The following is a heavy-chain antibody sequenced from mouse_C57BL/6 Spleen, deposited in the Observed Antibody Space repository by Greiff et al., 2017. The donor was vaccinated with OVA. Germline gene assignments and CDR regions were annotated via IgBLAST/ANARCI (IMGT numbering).Heavy chain of an antibody. CDR1: GYTFTSYW. J-gene: IGHJ2*01. CDR3: ARSGYDYESYY. CDR2: IDPSDSYT. D-gene: IGHD2-4*01. V-gene: IGHV1-59*01. Sequence: QVQLKQPGAELVRPGTSVKLSCKASGYTFTSYWMHWVKQRPGQGLEWIGVIDPSDSYTNYNQKFKGKATLTVDTSSSTAYMQLSSLTSEDSAVYYCARSGYDYESYYWGQGTTLTVSS.